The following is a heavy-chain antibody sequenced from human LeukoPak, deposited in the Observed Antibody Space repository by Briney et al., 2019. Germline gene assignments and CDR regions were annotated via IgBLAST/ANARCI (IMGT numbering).Heavy chain of an antibody. J-gene: IGHJ4*02. D-gene: IGHD3-3*01. CDR3: ARGGFDYDFWSGYHDY. CDR1: GYTFTSYD. V-gene: IGHV1-8*03. Sequence: ASVKVSCKASGYTFTSYDINWVRQATGQGLEWMGWINPNSGNTGYAQKFQGRVTITRNTSISTAYMELSSLRSEDTAVYYCARGGFDYDFWSGYHDYWGQGTLVTVSS. CDR2: INPNSGNT.